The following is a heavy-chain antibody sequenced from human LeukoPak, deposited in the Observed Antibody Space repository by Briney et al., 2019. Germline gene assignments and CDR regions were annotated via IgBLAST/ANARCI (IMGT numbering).Heavy chain of an antibody. V-gene: IGHV3-64D*06. J-gene: IGHJ4*02. D-gene: IGHD6-13*01. Sequence: GGSLRLSCSASGFTFSSYTMHWVRQAPGKGLEYVSAISSNGGSTNYADSVKGRFTISRDNSKNTLYLQMSSLRAEDKAVYYCVKPGYSSSWFDYWGQGALVTVSS. CDR1: GFTFSSYT. CDR3: VKPGYSSSWFDY. CDR2: ISSNGGST.